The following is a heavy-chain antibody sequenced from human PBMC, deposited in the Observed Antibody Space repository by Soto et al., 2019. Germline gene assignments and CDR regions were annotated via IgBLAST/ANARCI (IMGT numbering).Heavy chain of an antibody. CDR2: ISYDGSNK. Sequence: SLRLSCAASGFTFSSYAMHWVRQAPGKGLEWVAVISYDGSNKYYADSVKGRFTISRDNSKNTLYLQMNSLRAEDTAVYYCARDLLGGHTYYYYGMDVWGRGTTVTVSS. J-gene: IGHJ6*02. D-gene: IGHD3-3*01. CDR1: GFTFSSYA. V-gene: IGHV3-30-3*01. CDR3: ARDLLGGHTYYYYGMDV.